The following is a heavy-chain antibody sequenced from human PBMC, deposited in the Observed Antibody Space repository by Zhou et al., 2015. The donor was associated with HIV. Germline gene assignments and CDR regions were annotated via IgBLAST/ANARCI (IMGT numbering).Heavy chain of an antibody. V-gene: IGHV1-18*01. J-gene: IGHJ4*01. CDR2: ISAYNGNT. Sequence: QVQLVQSGAEVKKPGASVKVSCKASGYTFTSYGISWVRQAPGQGLEWMGWISAYNGNTNYAQNLQGRVTMTTDTSTTTAYMVLRSLRSDDTAVYYCARDLKQQLVSYYGQQNIQLLDYVGPREPWSTV. CDR3: ARDLKQQLVSYYGQQNIQLLDY. D-gene: IGHD6-13*01. CDR1: GYTFTSYG.